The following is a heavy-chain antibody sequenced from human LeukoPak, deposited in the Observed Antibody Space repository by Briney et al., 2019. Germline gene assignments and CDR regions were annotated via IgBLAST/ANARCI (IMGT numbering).Heavy chain of an antibody. V-gene: IGHV4-34*01. Sequence: SETLSLTCAVFGGSFSGYYRTWIRQPPGKGLEWIGEINDSGSTNYNPSLKSRVPISVDTSKNQFSLKLSSVTAADTAVYYCARGGGAAPGTWGQGTLVIVSS. D-gene: IGHD6-13*01. CDR3: ARGGGAAPGT. J-gene: IGHJ4*02. CDR1: GGSFSGYY. CDR2: INDSGST.